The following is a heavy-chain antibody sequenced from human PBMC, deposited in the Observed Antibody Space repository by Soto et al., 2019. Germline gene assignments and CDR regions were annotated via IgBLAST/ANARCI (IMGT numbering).Heavy chain of an antibody. CDR2: MDSSSSYI. J-gene: IGHJ6*02. V-gene: IGHV3-21*01. Sequence: VPLVESGGGLVQPGGSLRLSCAASGFTFSTYSMSWVRQAPGKGLEWVSSMDSSSSYIYYAESVKGRFTISRDNAKKVLYLQTNSRRTEETAVYYCARDKPPPYYTGMDVWGQGTTVTVSS. CDR3: ARDKPPPYYTGMDV. CDR1: GFTFSTYS.